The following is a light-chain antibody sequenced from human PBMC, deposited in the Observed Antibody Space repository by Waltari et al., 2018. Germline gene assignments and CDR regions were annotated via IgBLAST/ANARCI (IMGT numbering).Light chain of an antibody. CDR2: GAA. CDR1: QSLLYSSNNRNY. V-gene: IGKV4-1*01. CDR3: QQYHSSPYT. J-gene: IGKJ2*01. Sequence: DIVLTQSPDSLAVSLGERATFNCRSSQSLLYSSNNRNYLAWYQQKPGQPPKLLIYGAASRRIGVPGRFRGSGSGTDFSLTISSLQAEDVAIYYCQQYHSSPYTFGRGTKLEIK.